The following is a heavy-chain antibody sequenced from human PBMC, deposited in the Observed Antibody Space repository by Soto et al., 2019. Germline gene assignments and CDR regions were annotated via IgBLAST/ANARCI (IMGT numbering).Heavy chain of an antibody. CDR2: IYPGDSDT. D-gene: IGHD3-10*01. CDR1: GYSFTSYW. Sequence: GESLKISCNGSGYSFTSYWIGWVRQMPGKGLEWMGIIYPGDSDTRYSPSFQGHVTISADKSISTAYLQWSILKASDTAMYYCSRGRSGSYPHFDYWGQGTLVTVSS. J-gene: IGHJ4*02. CDR3: SRGRSGSYPHFDY. V-gene: IGHV5-51*01.